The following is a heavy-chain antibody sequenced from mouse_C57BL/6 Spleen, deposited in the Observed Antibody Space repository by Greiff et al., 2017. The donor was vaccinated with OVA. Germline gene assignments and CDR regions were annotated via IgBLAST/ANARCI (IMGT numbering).Heavy chain of an antibody. CDR2: IYPGDGDT. D-gene: IGHD2-2*01. Sequence: VQLQQSGAELVKPGASVKISCKASGYAFGSYWMNWVKQRPGKGLEWIGQIYPGDGDTNYNGKFKGKATLTADKSSSTAYMQLSSLTSEDSAVYFCARVGYDGEKNYYAMDDWGQGTSVTVSS. J-gene: IGHJ4*01. CDR1: GYAFGSYW. CDR3: ARVGYDGEKNYYAMDD. V-gene: IGHV1-80*01.